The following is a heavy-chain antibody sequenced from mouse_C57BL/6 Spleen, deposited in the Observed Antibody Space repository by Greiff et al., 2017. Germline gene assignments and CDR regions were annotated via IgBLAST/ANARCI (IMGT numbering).Heavy chain of an antibody. CDR1: GFSLTSYG. Sequence: QVQLQQSGPGLVQPSQSLSITCTVSGFSLTSYGVHWVRQSPGKGLEWLGVIWSGGSTDYNAAFISRRSISKDNSKSQVFFKMNSLQANDTAIYYCARTAYPAWFAYWGQGTLVTVSA. D-gene: IGHD1-2*01. CDR3: ARTAYPAWFAY. V-gene: IGHV2-2*02. J-gene: IGHJ3*01. CDR2: IWSGGST.